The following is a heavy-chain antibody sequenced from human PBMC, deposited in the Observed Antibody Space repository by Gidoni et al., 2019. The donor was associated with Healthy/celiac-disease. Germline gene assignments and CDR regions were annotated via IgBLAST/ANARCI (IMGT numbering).Heavy chain of an antibody. J-gene: IGHJ4*02. CDR2: ISSSSSYI. CDR3: ARDGRIGGWYREDY. D-gene: IGHD6-19*01. Sequence: EVQLVESGGGLVKPGGSLRLSCAASGFTFRSYSMNWVRQDPGKGLEWVSSISSSSSYIYYADSVKGRFTISRDNAKNSLYLQMNSLRAEDTAVYYCARDGRIGGWYREDYWGQGTLVTVSS. CDR1: GFTFRSYS. V-gene: IGHV3-21*01.